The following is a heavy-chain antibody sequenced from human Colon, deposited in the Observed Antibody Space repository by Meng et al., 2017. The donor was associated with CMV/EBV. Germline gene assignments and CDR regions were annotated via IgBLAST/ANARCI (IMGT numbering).Heavy chain of an antibody. Sequence: SRFPFCSYRFTWVRQDPGQGLEWLGWISAYNRIPNYAQIVQGRVTITTDPSTTSAYMELTDLRSDDTAVYYCARLNGGNYGDWFDPWGQGTLVTVSS. CDR2: ISAYNRIP. J-gene: IGHJ5*02. CDR3: ARLNGGNYGDWFDP. V-gene: IGHV1-18*04. CDR1: RFPFCSYR. D-gene: IGHD4-23*01.